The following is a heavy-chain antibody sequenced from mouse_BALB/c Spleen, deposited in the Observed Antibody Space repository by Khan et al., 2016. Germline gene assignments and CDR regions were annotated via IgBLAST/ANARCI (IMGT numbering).Heavy chain of an antibody. J-gene: IGHJ4*01. V-gene: IGHV1S135*01. CDR3: ASSTQSCSAMGY. CDR1: GYSFTSYY. Sequence: LQQSGPELMKPGASVKISCKASGYSFTSYYMHWVKQSHGKSLEWIGYIDPFNGGPSYNQKFKGKSTLTVDKSSSTAYMHLSNLTSEDSAVYDCASSTQSCSAMGYSGQGTSVPVS. CDR2: IDPFNGGP.